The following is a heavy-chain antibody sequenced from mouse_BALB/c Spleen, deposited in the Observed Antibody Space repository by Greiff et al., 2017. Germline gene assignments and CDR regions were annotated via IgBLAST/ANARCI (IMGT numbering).Heavy chain of an antibody. CDR3: ARHYYYGSRTYAMDY. CDR1: GFTFSSYT. CDR2: ISNGGGST. Sequence: EVMLVESGGGLVQPGGSLKLSCAASGFTFSSYTMSWVRQTPEKRLEWVAYISNGGGSTYYPDTVKGRFTISRDNAKNTLYLQMSSLKSEDTAMYYCARHYYYGSRTYAMDYWGQGTSVTVSS. D-gene: IGHD1-1*01. J-gene: IGHJ4*01. V-gene: IGHV5-12-2*01.